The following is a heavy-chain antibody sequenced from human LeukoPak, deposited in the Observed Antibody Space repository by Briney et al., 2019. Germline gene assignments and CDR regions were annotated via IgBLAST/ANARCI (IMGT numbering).Heavy chain of an antibody. CDR3: ATLGSYYDSSGYPSWRARWGMDV. V-gene: IGHV4-34*01. J-gene: IGHJ6*02. CDR2: INHSGST. Sequence: SETLSLTCAVYGGSFSGYYWSWIRQPPGKGLEWIGEINHSGSTNYNPSLKSRVTISVDTSKNQFSLKLSSVTAADTAVYYCATLGSYYDSSGYPSWRARWGMDVWGQGTTVTVSS. CDR1: GGSFSGYY. D-gene: IGHD3-22*01.